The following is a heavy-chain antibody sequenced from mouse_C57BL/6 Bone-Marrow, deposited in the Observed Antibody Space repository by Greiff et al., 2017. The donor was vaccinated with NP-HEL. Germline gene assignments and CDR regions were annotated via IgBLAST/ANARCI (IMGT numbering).Heavy chain of an antibody. J-gene: IGHJ3*01. D-gene: IGHD2-4*01. V-gene: IGHV14-4*01. CDR3: TTTPHPFYDYGVAY. CDR1: GFNIKDDY. CDR2: IDPENGDT. Sequence: EVQLQQSGAELVRPGASVKLSCTASGFNIKDDYMHWVKQRPEQGLEWIGWIDPENGDTEYASKFQGKATITADTSSNTAYLQLSSLTSEDTAVYYCTTTPHPFYDYGVAYWGQGTLVTVSA.